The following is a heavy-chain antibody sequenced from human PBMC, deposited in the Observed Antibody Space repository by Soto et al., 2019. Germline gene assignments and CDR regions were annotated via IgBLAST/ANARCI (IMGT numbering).Heavy chain of an antibody. Sequence: PGGSLRLSCAASGFTFSSYGMHWVRQAPGKGLEWVAVISYDGSNKYYADSVKGRFTISRDNSKNTLYLQMNSLRAEDTAVYYCAKDRVVVAATPYYFDYWGQGTLVTVSS. CDR1: GFTFSSYG. V-gene: IGHV3-30*18. CDR3: AKDRVVVAATPYYFDY. CDR2: ISYDGSNK. D-gene: IGHD2-15*01. J-gene: IGHJ4*02.